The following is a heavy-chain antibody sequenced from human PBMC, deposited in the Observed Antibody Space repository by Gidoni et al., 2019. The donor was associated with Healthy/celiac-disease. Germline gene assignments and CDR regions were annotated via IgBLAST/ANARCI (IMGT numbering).Heavy chain of an antibody. CDR3: ARSFDSSGYYLTRPTDAFDI. CDR1: GFPFRTYA. CDR2: ITSNGGST. J-gene: IGHJ3*02. V-gene: IGHV3-64*01. D-gene: IGHD3-22*01. Sequence: EVQLVESGGGLVQPGWSLRLSCAASGFPFRTYAMPWVRQAPGKGLEYVSAITSNGGSTYYANSVKGRFTISRDNSKNTLYLQMGSLRAEDMAVYYCARSFDSSGYYLTRPTDAFDIWGQGTMVTVSS.